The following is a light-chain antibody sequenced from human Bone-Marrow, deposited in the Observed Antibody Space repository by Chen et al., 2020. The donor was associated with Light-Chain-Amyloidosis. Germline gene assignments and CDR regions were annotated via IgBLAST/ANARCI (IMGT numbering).Light chain of an antibody. CDR1: QSLVNIDGNTY. Sequence: DVVMTQSPLSLPVTLGQPASISCRSTQSLVNIDGNTYLSWFQQRPGQSPRRLIYKVSNRDVGVPDRFSGSESGTDFTLKISRVEAEDVGVYYCMQGTHWPLTFGGGTNVEIK. J-gene: IGKJ4*01. CDR3: MQGTHWPLT. CDR2: KVS. V-gene: IGKV2-30*01.